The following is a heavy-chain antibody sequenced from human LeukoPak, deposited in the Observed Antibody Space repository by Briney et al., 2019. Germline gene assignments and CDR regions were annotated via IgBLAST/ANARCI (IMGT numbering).Heavy chain of an antibody. Sequence: GGSLRLSCAASGFTFSSYEMNWVRQAPGKGLEWVSYISSSGTTIYYADFVKGRFTISRDNAKNSLYLQMNSLRAEDTAVYYCATIAYRSSWGYFDYWGQGTLVTVSS. CDR1: GFTFSSYE. CDR2: ISSSGTTI. D-gene: IGHD6-6*01. V-gene: IGHV3-48*03. J-gene: IGHJ4*02. CDR3: ATIAYRSSWGYFDY.